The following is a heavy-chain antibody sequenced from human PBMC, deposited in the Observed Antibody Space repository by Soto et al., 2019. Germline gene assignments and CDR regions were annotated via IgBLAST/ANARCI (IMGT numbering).Heavy chain of an antibody. J-gene: IGHJ4*02. Sequence: QVQLQESGPGLVKPSQTLSLTCTVSGGSISSGGYYWSWIRQHPGKGLEWIGYIYYSGSTYYNPSLKSRVTISVDTSKNQFSLKLTSVTAADTAVYYCARGVTMVRGVIHTPYFDYWGQGTLVTVSS. CDR1: GGSISSGGYY. CDR2: IYYSGST. D-gene: IGHD3-10*01. CDR3: ARGVTMVRGVIHTPYFDY. V-gene: IGHV4-31*03.